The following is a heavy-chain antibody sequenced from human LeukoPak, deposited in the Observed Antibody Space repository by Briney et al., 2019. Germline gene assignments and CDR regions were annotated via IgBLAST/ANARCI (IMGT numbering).Heavy chain of an antibody. D-gene: IGHD2-2*01. V-gene: IGHV4-39*07. CDR3: ARYCSSTSCYQYYYYYYGMDV. CDR1: GGSISSSDYY. Sequence: PSETLSLTCTVSGGSISSSDYYWGWLRQPPGKGLEWIASIYYSGTTHYNPSLKSRVPITVDTSKNQFSLKLSSVTAADTAVYYCARYCSSTSCYQYYYYYYGMDVWGQGTTVTVSS. CDR2: IYYSGTT. J-gene: IGHJ6*02.